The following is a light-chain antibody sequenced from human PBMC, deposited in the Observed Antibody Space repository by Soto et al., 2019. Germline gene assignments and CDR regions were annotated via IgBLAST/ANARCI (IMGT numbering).Light chain of an antibody. CDR1: QSVTSY. J-gene: IGKJ4*02. V-gene: IGKV3-11*01. CDR3: QQRSGWPRT. Sequence: IVLTQSTATLSLSPGERATLSCRASQSVTSYLAWYQQKPGQAPRLLIYDVSNRASGIPARFSGSGSDTDFTLTISSLEPEDFSLDYCQQRSGWPRTFGEGTKVDIK. CDR2: DVS.